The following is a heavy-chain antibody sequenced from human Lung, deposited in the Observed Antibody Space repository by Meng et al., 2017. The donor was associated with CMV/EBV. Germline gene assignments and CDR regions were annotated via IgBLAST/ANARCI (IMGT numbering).Heavy chain of an antibody. CDR3: ATDTGSH. Sequence: SLILSCGASRFTFNTYWKTWDRQAPGKGLEWVANLNQDGSQKDYVDSVKGRFTVSKDNAKNSLSLQMGSLRVEDTAVYYCATDTGSHWGQGTLVTVSS. CDR1: RFTFNTYW. CDR2: LNQDGSQK. D-gene: IGHD3-10*01. V-gene: IGHV3-7*01. J-gene: IGHJ4*02.